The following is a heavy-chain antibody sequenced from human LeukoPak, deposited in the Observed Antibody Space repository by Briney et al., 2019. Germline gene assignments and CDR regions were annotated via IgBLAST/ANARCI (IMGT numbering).Heavy chain of an antibody. V-gene: IGHV4-34*01. D-gene: IGHD5-12*01. J-gene: IGHJ4*02. Sequence: SETLSLTCAVYGGSFSGYYWSWIRQPPGKGLEWIGEINHSGSTNYNPSLKSRVTISVDTSKNQFSLKLSSVTAADAAVYYCARSRSRGYSGDFDYWGQGTLVTVSS. CDR3: ARSRSRGYSGDFDY. CDR2: INHSGST. CDR1: GGSFSGYY.